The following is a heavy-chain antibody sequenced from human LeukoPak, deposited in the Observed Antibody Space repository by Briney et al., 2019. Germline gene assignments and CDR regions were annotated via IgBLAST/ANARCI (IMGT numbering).Heavy chain of an antibody. CDR1: GYTFTSYG. CDR2: ISAYNGNT. V-gene: IGHV1-18*01. CDR3: ARGDGYNYRADFDI. Sequence: ASVKVSCKASGYTFTSYGISWVRQAPGQGLEWMGWISAYNGNTDYAQKVQGRVTITADESTSTAYMELSSLRSEDTAVYYCARGDGYNYRADFDIWGQGTMVTVSS. D-gene: IGHD5-24*01. J-gene: IGHJ3*02.